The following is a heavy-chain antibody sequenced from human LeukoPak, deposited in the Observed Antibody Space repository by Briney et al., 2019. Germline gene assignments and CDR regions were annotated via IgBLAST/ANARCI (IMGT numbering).Heavy chain of an antibody. Sequence: PGGSLRLSCAASGFTFDDYAMHWVRQAPGKGLEWVSGISWNSGSIGYADSVKGRFTISRDNAKNSLYLQMNSLRAEDTALYYCAKMGHSSSSPFDYWGQGTLVTVSS. CDR1: GFTFDDYA. CDR2: ISWNSGSI. CDR3: AKMGHSSSSPFDY. J-gene: IGHJ4*02. D-gene: IGHD6-6*01. V-gene: IGHV3-9*01.